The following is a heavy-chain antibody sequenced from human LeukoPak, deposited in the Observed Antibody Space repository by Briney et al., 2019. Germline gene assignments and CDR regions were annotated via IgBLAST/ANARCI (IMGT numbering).Heavy chain of an antibody. CDR3: ARDLGAAGELDY. CDR2: IYYSENT. D-gene: IGHD6-13*01. V-gene: IGHV4-39*07. J-gene: IGHJ4*02. Sequence: SETLSLTCTVSGGSISSSNYYWGWIRQPPGKGLEWIGSIYYSENTYYNPSLKSRVTISVDTSKNQFSLKLSSVTAADTAVYYCARDLGAAGELDYWGQGTLVTVSS. CDR1: GGSISSSNYY.